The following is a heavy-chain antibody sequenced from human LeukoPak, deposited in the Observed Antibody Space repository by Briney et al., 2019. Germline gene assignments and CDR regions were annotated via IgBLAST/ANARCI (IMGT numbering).Heavy chain of an antibody. Sequence: SETLSLTCAVYGGSFSGYYWSWIRQTPGKGLELNWVIILGVRTNYTLSLKNRVTISLDAAKSQISLRLTSVTAADMAVYYCAGYSGSPRYFDYWGQGTLVTVSS. V-gene: IGHV4-34*12. CDR1: GGSFSGYY. D-gene: IGHD6-6*01. J-gene: IGHJ4*02. CDR3: AGYSGSPRYFDY. CDR2: IILGVRT.